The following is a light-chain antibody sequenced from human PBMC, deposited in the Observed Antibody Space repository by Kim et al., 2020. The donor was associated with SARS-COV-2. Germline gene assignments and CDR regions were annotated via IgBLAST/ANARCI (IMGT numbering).Light chain of an antibody. J-gene: IGKJ5*01. Sequence: PGQRATLACRAGQSIAAKYLAWYQHRVGQAPRLVLFGTSNRATGIPDRFSGTGSETDFTLTINRLEPEDFAVYYCQQYGSSPLMAFGQGTRLEIK. CDR3: QQYGSSPLMA. CDR2: GTS. CDR1: QSIAAKY. V-gene: IGKV3-20*01.